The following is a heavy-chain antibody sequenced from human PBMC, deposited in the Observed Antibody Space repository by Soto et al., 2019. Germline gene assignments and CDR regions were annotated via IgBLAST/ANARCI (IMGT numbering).Heavy chain of an antibody. V-gene: IGHV3-33*01. D-gene: IGHD5-18*01. CDR3: GRDGALGDTAVVDS. J-gene: IGHJ4*02. Sequence: QVQLVESGGGVVQPGTSLRLSCTASGFTFSTYGMHWVRQAPGKGLELVAVIWYDGSNKYHGDSLKGRFTISRDNSKNTSYLQMNNLRAEDTAVYYCGRDGALGDTAVVDSWGQGTRVTVSS. CDR1: GFTFSTYG. CDR2: IWYDGSNK.